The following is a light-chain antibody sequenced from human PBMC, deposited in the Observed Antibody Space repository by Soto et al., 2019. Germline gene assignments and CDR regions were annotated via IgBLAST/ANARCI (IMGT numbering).Light chain of an antibody. CDR3: QHYGNSPPLT. CDR1: QSVSSSY. Sequence: EIVLAQSPGTLSLSPGERATLSCRASQSVSSSYLAWYQQKPGQAPRLLIYGASSRATGIPDRFSGSGSGTDFTLTISILEPEDFAVYFCQHYGNSPPLTFGQGTKVDIK. CDR2: GAS. J-gene: IGKJ2*01. V-gene: IGKV3-20*01.